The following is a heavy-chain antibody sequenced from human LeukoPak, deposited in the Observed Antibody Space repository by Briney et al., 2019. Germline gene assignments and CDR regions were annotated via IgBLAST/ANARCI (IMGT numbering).Heavy chain of an antibody. CDR2: INHSGST. CDR3: ARLDIAARPFDY. D-gene: IGHD6-6*01. V-gene: IGHV4-34*01. CDR1: GGSFSGYY. J-gene: IGHJ4*02. Sequence: SETLSLTCAVYGGSFSGYYWSWIRQPPGKGLEWIGEINHSGSTNYNPSLKSRVTISVDTSKNQFSLKLSSVTAADTAVYYCARLDIAARPFDYWGQGTLVTVSP.